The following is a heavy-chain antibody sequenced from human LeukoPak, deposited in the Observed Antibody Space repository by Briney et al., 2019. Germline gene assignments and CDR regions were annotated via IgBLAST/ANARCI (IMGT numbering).Heavy chain of an antibody. D-gene: IGHD6-19*01. CDR3: ARDPGSGWKGDDNWFDP. Sequence: PSETLSLTCTVSGGSISSYYWSWIRQPAGKGLEWIGRIYTSGSTNYNPSLKSRVTMSVDTSKNQFSLKLSSVTAADTAVYYCARDPGSGWKGDDNWFDPWGQGTLVTVSS. J-gene: IGHJ5*02. CDR2: IYTSGST. CDR1: GGSISSYY. V-gene: IGHV4-4*07.